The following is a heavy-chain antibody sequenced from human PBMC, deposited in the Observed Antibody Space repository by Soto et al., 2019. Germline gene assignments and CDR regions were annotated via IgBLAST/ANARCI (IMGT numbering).Heavy chain of an antibody. CDR2: ISDVGSNK. V-gene: IGHV3-30-3*01. CDR1: GFTFNFFS. Sequence: QVQLEESGGGVVQSGRSLRLSCAASGFTFNFFSLHWVRQAPGKGLEWVAVISDVGSNKYYADFVKGRFTISRDNSKNTLYLEMNSLRTENTAVYYCARDSNKYFSSRWSGFDIWGQGTMVTVS. D-gene: IGHD3-3*01. J-gene: IGHJ3*02. CDR3: ARDSNKYFSSRWSGFDI.